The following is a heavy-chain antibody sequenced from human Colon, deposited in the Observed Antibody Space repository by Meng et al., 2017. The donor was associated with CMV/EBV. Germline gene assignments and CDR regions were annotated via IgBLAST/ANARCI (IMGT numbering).Heavy chain of an antibody. Sequence: SCAASGFTFNSNAMTWVRQAPGKGLEWVSAISGSSGSTYYADSVKGRFTISRDNSKNTVFLQMNSLRAEDTAVYYCAKANRMISGVAHAMDLWGQGTTVTVSS. CDR1: GFTFNSNA. D-gene: IGHD3-3*01. CDR2: ISGSSGST. V-gene: IGHV3-23*01. CDR3: AKANRMISGVAHAMDL. J-gene: IGHJ6*02.